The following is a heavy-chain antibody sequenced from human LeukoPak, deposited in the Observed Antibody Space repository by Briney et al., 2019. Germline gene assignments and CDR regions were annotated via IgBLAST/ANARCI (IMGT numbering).Heavy chain of an antibody. CDR2: ISAYNGNT. CDR1: GHTFTSYG. J-gene: IGHJ4*02. Sequence: ASVKVSCKAPGHTFTSYGISLVRQAPGQGLEWMGWISAYNGNTNYAQKLQGRVTMTTDTSTSTAYMELRSLRSDDTAVYYCARDFHYDSSGYYRFWGQGTLVTVSS. V-gene: IGHV1-18*01. CDR3: ARDFHYDSSGYYRF. D-gene: IGHD3-22*01.